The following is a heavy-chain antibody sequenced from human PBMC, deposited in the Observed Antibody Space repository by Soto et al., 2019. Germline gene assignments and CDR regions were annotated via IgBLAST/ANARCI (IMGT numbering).Heavy chain of an antibody. CDR3: ARERDGYNSDFDY. D-gene: IGHD5-12*01. J-gene: IGHJ4*02. CDR1: GGTFSSYA. CDR2: IIPIFGTA. Sequence: VKVSCKASGGTFSSYAISWVRQAPGQGLEWMGGIIPIFGTANYAQKFQGRVTITADKSTSTAYMELSSLRSEDTAVYYCARERDGYNSDFDYWGQGTLVTVSS. V-gene: IGHV1-69*06.